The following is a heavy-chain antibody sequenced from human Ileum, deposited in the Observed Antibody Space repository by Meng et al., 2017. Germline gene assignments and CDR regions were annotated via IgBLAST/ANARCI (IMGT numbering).Heavy chain of an antibody. V-gene: IGHV3-21*01. CDR3: TRDDDSGSYLARD. J-gene: IGHJ4*02. D-gene: IGHD3-10*01. CDR1: GFTFSAYN. Sequence: GGSLRLSCAASGFTFSAYNMNWVRQAPGKGLEWVSSISSSSRYVYYADSVKGRFTISRDNAENSLYLQMNSLRAEDTAMYYCTRDDDSGSYLARDWGQGTLVTVSS. CDR2: ISSSSRYV.